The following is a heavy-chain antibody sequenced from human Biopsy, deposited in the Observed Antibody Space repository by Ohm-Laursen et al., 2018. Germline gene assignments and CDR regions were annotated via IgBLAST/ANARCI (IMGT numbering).Heavy chain of an antibody. CDR1: GASITSCY. Sequence: SDTLSLTCTVSGASITSCYWSWIRQPAGKGLEWIGHTYKGGNTNHNPSLKSRVSMSVDTSKNQLSLTLRSVTAADTAVYYCARDLPSSYYYAMDVWGQGTTVTVSS. V-gene: IGHV4-4*07. J-gene: IGHJ6*02. CDR2: TYKGGNT. CDR3: ARDLPSSYYYAMDV.